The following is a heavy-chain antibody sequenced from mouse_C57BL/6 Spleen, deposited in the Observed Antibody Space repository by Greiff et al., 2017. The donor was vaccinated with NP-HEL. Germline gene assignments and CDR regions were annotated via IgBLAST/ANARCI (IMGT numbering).Heavy chain of an antibody. CDR2: IDPSDSYT. Sequence: QVQLQQPGAELVMPGASVKLSCKASGYTFTSYWMHWVKQRPGQGLEWIGEIDPSDSYTNYHQKFKGKSTLTVDKSSSTAYMQLSSLTSEDSAVYYCARRATVVATNYAMDYWGQGTSVTVSS. CDR3: ARRATVVATNYAMDY. V-gene: IGHV1-69*01. J-gene: IGHJ4*01. CDR1: GYTFTSYW. D-gene: IGHD1-1*01.